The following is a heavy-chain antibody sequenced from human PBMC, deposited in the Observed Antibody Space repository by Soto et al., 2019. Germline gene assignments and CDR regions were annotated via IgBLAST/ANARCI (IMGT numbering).Heavy chain of an antibody. CDR3: GGDERYRSASTVSYGMDV. Sequence: RASVKVSCKASAGTFSSYAISWVRQAPGQGLEWMGRIIPIFVTANYAQKFQGRVTITADESTSTASMVLSSLRAEDAAVYYCGGDERYRSASTVSYGMDVWGQGTTVTVSS. CDR1: AGTFSSYA. D-gene: IGHD6-6*01. J-gene: IGHJ6*02. V-gene: IGHV1-69*13. CDR2: IIPIFVTA.